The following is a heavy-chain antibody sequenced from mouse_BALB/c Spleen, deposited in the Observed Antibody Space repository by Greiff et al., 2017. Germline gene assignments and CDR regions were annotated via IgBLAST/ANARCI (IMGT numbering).Heavy chain of an antibody. CDR2: IWAGGST. Sequence: VQLVESGPGLVAPSQSLSITCTVSGFSLTSYGVHWVRQPPGKGLEWLGVIWAGGSTNYNSALMSRLSISKDNSKSQVFLKMNSLQTDDTAMYYCARDGMGITTGFAYWGQGTLVTVSA. CDR3: ARDGMGITTGFAY. V-gene: IGHV2-9*02. J-gene: IGHJ3*01. CDR1: GFSLTSYG. D-gene: IGHD2-4*01.